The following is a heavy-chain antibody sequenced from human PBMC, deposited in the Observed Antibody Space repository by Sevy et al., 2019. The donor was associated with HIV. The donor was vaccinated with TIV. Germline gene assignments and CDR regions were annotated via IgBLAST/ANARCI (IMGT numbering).Heavy chain of an antibody. CDR3: ARGRYCSGGGCYIDF. J-gene: IGHJ4*02. V-gene: IGHV3-7*01. CDR2: INPDGSEK. Sequence: GGSLRLSCAVPGFIFSGYWMTWVRQAPGKGLEWVANINPDGSEKYYVDSVKGRFTISRDNAENSLFLQMSSLGAADTAFCYCARGRYCSGGGCYIDFWGQGTLVTVSS. D-gene: IGHD2-15*01. CDR1: GFIFSGYW.